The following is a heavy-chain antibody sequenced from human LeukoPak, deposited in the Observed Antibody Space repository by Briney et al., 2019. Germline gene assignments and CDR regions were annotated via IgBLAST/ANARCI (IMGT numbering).Heavy chain of an antibody. CDR1: GGSFSGYY. CDR3: ARWSSGWLLDY. Sequence: PSETLSLTCAVYGGSFSGYYWSWIRQPPGKGLEWIGEINHSGSTNYNPSLKSRVTISVDTSKNQFSLKLSSVTAADTAVYYRARWSSGWLLDYWGQGTLVTVSS. CDR2: INHSGST. D-gene: IGHD6-19*01. V-gene: IGHV4-34*01. J-gene: IGHJ4*02.